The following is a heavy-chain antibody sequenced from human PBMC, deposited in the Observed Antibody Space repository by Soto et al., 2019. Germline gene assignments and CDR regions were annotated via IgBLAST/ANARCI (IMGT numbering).Heavy chain of an antibody. Sequence: QVQLVESGGGVVQPGRSVRLSCAASGFTFSRYGMHWVRQAPGKGLEWVTVISYDGSDKYYADSVKGRFTISRDNSKNTLYLQMNSLRVEETAIYYCANGQIVATGRGYYGMDVWGQGTTVTVSS. CDR3: ANGQIVATGRGYYGMDV. V-gene: IGHV3-30*18. J-gene: IGHJ6*02. D-gene: IGHD5-12*01. CDR2: ISYDGSDK. CDR1: GFTFSRYG.